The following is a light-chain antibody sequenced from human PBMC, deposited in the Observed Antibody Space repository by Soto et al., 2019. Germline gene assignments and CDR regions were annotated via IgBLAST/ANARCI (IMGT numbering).Light chain of an antibody. Sequence: EIVLTQSPGTLSLSPGERATLSCRASQSVSDSSLAWYHQKPGQAPRLLIYGASTRATGIPARFSGSGSGTEFTLTISSLQSEDFAVYYCQQYNNWPPWTFGQGTKVEIK. J-gene: IGKJ1*01. CDR3: QQYNNWPPWT. V-gene: IGKV3-15*01. CDR1: QSVSDSS. CDR2: GAS.